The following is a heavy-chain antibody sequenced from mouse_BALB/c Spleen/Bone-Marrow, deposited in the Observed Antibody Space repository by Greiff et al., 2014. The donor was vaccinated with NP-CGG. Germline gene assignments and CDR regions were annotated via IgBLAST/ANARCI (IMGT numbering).Heavy chain of an antibody. CDR3: VRSRLRDWYFDV. Sequence: VQLQQSGVELVKPGASVKLSCKASGNTFTSYDINWVRQRPEQGLEWIGWIFPGDSTTKHNEKFKGKATLTTDKSSSTVHMQLSRLTSEGSAVYFCVRSRLRDWYFDVWGAGTTVTISS. J-gene: IGHJ1*01. D-gene: IGHD1-2*01. CDR1: GNTFTSYD. CDR2: IFPGDSTT. V-gene: IGHV1-85*01.